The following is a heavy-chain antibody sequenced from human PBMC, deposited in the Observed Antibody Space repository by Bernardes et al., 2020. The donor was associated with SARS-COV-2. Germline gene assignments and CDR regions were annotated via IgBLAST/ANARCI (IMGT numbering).Heavy chain of an antibody. CDR2: FSWNSGTI. Sequence: SLRLSCAASGFTFDDYAMYWVRQAPGKGLEWVAGFSWNSGTIAYADSVKGRFTISRDNAKNSLYLQMDSLRAEDTAMYYCTRGYASSGSGIEYWGQGTLVTVSS. D-gene: IGHD3-10*01. CDR1: GFTFDDYA. J-gene: IGHJ4*02. V-gene: IGHV3-9*01. CDR3: TRGYASSGSGIEY.